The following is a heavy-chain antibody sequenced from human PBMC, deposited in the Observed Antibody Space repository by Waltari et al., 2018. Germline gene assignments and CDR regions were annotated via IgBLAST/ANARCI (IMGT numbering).Heavy chain of an antibody. D-gene: IGHD6-19*01. J-gene: IGHJ4*02. CDR3: ARGVAVAPFDY. CDR1: GGSFSGYY. V-gene: IGHV4-34*01. Sequence: QVHLQQWGAGLLKPSETLSLTCAVYGGSFSGYYWSWIRQPPGKGLEWIGEINHSGSTNYNPSLKSRVTISVDRSKNQFSLKLSSVTAADTAVYYCARGVAVAPFDYWGQGTLVTVSS. CDR2: INHSGST.